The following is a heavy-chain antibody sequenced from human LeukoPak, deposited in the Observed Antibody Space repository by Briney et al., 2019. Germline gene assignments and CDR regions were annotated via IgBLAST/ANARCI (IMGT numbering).Heavy chain of an antibody. Sequence: GASVKVSCKASGGTFSSYAISWVRQAPGQGLEWMGGIIPIFGTANYAQKFQGRVTITADKSTSTAYMELSSLRSEDTAVYYCARDRRYFGTRPPYYFDYWGQGSLVTVSS. CDR1: GGTFSSYA. CDR3: ARDRRYFGTRPPYYFDY. D-gene: IGHD3-9*01. J-gene: IGHJ4*02. V-gene: IGHV1-69*06. CDR2: IIPIFGTA.